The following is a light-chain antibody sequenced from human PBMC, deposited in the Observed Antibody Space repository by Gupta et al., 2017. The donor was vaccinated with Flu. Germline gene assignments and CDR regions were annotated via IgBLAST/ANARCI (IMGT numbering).Light chain of an antibody. J-gene: IGKJ2*01. Sequence: PSSLSAAVGDRVTITCRASQSISSYLNWYQQKPGRAPKLLIYSASSLQSGVPSRFSGSGSGTDFTLTISSLQPEDFATYYCQQSYGIPYTFGQGTKLEIK. CDR1: QSISSY. CDR3: QQSYGIPYT. V-gene: IGKV1-39*01. CDR2: SAS.